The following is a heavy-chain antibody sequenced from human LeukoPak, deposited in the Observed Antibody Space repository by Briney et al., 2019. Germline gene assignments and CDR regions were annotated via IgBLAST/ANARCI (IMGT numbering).Heavy chain of an antibody. J-gene: IGHJ3*02. D-gene: IGHD5-24*01. CDR1: GYTFTGYY. Sequence: ASVKVSCKASGYTFTGYYLHWVRQAPGQGLEWMGWINPNSGGTNYAQKFQGRVTMTRDTSISTAYMELSWLRSDDTAVYYCARAHPVNNAEMATNDIWAHGTMVTVSS. CDR3: ARAHPVNNAEMATNDI. CDR2: INPNSGGT. V-gene: IGHV1-2*02.